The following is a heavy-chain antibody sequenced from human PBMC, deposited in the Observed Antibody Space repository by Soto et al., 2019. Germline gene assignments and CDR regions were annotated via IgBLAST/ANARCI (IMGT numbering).Heavy chain of an antibody. J-gene: IGHJ2*01. V-gene: IGHV4-34*01. Sequence: SETLSLTCAVHGGSFSGLYWTWIRQPPGKGLEWIGEINHSGSSNYNPPLKSRVTMSLDTSRNQFSLSLNSVTAADTAVYYCARMAGPWYFDLWGRGTLVTVSS. CDR3: ARMAGPWYFDL. CDR1: GGSFSGLY. CDR2: INHSGSS.